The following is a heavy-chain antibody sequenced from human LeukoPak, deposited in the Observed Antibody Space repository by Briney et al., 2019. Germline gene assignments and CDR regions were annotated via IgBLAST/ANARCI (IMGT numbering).Heavy chain of an antibody. CDR2: ISYDGSNK. J-gene: IGHJ4*02. V-gene: IGHV3-30-3*01. D-gene: IGHD6-19*01. CDR3: ARAPIAVAGEFDY. CDR1: GFTFSSYA. Sequence: GGSLRLSCAASGFTFSSYAMHWVRQAPGKGLEWVAVISYDGSNKYYADSVKGRFTISRDNSKNTLYLQVNSPRAEDTAVYYCARAPIAVAGEFDYWGQGTLVTVSS.